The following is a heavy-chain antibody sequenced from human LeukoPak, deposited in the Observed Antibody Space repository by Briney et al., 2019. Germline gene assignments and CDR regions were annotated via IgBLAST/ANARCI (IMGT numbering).Heavy chain of an antibody. J-gene: IGHJ4*02. CDR1: GGSISSGSYY. V-gene: IGHV4-61*02. CDR2: IYTSGST. Sequence: SETLSLTCTVSGGSISSGSYYWSWIRQPAGKGLEWIGRIYTSGSTNYNPSLKSRVTISVDTSKNQFSLKLSSVTAADTAVYYCARVTPRQYSSSWFLFDYWGQGTLVTVSS. D-gene: IGHD6-13*01. CDR3: ARVTPRQYSSSWFLFDY.